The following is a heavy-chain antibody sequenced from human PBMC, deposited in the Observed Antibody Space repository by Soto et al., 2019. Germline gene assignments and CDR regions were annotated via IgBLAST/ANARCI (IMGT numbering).Heavy chain of an antibody. CDR3: ARDRIAVAGNSRAYYYYYGMDV. Sequence: SETLSLTCTVSGGSISSYYWSWIRQPPGKGLEWIGYIYYSGSTNYNPSLKSRVTISVDTSKNQFSLKLSSVTAADTAVYYCARDRIAVAGNSRAYYYYYGMDVWGQGTTVTVSS. J-gene: IGHJ6*02. D-gene: IGHD6-19*01. V-gene: IGHV4-59*01. CDR2: IYYSGST. CDR1: GGSISSYY.